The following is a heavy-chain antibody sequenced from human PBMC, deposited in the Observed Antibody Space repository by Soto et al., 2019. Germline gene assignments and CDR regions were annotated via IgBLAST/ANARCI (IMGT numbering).Heavy chain of an antibody. Sequence: PGGSLRLSCTASGFTFGDYAMSWFRQAPGKGLEWVSYISSSSSTIYYADSVKGRFTISRDNAKNSLYLQMNSLRADDTAVYYCARFSTSCLRALDYWGQGALVTVSS. V-gene: IGHV3-48*01. CDR2: ISSSSSTI. CDR1: GFTFGDYA. D-gene: IGHD2-2*01. CDR3: ARFSTSCLRALDY. J-gene: IGHJ4*02.